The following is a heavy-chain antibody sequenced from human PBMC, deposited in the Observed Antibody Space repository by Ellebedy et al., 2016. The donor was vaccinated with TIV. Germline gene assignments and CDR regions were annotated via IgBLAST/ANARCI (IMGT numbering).Heavy chain of an antibody. J-gene: IGHJ3*01. CDR1: GFTFDDYG. CDR3: ARDTVAVPDGDTFDF. D-gene: IGHD2-2*01. V-gene: IGHV3-9*01. CDR2: ISWNSGKI. Sequence: PGGSLRLSCAASGFTFDDYGMHWVRQAPGKGLEWVSGISWNSGKIGYADSVKGRFTISRDNARNSLYLQMKSLRVDDTAMYYCARDTVAVPDGDTFDFWGQGTMVTVST.